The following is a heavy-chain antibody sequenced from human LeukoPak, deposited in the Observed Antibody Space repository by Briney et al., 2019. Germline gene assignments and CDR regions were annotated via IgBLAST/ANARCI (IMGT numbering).Heavy chain of an antibody. D-gene: IGHD6-13*01. CDR2: INPNSGGT. J-gene: IGHJ4*02. CDR3: ARDRRYSSSWNPGY. CDR1: GYTFTSYD. Sequence: ASVKVSCKASGYTFTSYDINWVRQATGQGLEWMGWINPNSGGTNYAQKFQGRVTMTRDTSISTAYMELSRLRSDDTAVYYCARDRRYSSSWNPGYWGQGTLVTVSS. V-gene: IGHV1-2*02.